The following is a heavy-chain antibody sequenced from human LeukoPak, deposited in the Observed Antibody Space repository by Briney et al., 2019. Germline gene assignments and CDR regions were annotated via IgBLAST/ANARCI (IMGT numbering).Heavy chain of an antibody. V-gene: IGHV4-39*07. CDR2: IYYSGST. CDR3: ARDYSGSSSWNWFDP. Sequence: PSETLSLTCTVSGGSISSSSYYWGWIRQPPGKGLEWIGSIYYSGSTYYNPSLKSRVTILADMSKNQFSLKMSSVTAADTAVYYCARDYSGSSSWNWFDPWGQGTLVTVST. J-gene: IGHJ5*02. CDR1: GGSISSSSYY. D-gene: IGHD6-13*01.